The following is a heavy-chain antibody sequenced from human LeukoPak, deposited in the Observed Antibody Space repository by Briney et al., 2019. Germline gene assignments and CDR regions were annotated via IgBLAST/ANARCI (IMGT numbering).Heavy chain of an antibody. CDR1: GFTFSSYA. CDR2: ISYEGSTE. D-gene: IGHD1-26*01. Sequence: PGGSLRLSCAASGFTFSSYAKSWVRQAPGKGLEWVAFISYEGSTEYYAESVKGRFTVSRDNSKNTLYLQVNSLRAEDTAVYYCARDLSGRYVWDYWGQGTLVSVSS. CDR3: ARDLSGRYVWDY. V-gene: IGHV3-30*03. J-gene: IGHJ4*02.